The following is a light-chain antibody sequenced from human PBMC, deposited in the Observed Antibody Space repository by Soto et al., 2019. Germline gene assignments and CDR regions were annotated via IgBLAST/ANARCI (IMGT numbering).Light chain of an antibody. J-gene: IGKJ5*01. Sequence: EVVLTQSPATLSLSPGERATLSCRASESVFGYLAWYQHKPGQAPRLLIYDASNRATGVPARFSGSGSGTDFTLTISSLXPEDFAVYYCQQRYRWPPITFGQGTRLEIK. CDR1: ESVFGY. CDR3: QQRYRWPPIT. V-gene: IGKV3-11*01. CDR2: DAS.